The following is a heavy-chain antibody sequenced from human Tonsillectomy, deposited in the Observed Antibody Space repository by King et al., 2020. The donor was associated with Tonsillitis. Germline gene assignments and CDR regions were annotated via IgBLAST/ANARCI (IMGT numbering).Heavy chain of an antibody. V-gene: IGHV3-30-3*01. J-gene: IGHJ6*02. CDR1: GFTFSSYA. CDR3: ARGDYEDYYYGMDV. Sequence: QVQLVESGGGVVQPGRSLRLYCAASGFTFSSYAMHWVRQAPGKGLEWVGVISSDGNNKHYADSVKGRFTISRDNSKNTLDLQMNSLRGEDTAVYYCARGDYEDYYYGMDVWGQGTTVTVSS. CDR2: ISSDGNNK. D-gene: IGHD2-21*02.